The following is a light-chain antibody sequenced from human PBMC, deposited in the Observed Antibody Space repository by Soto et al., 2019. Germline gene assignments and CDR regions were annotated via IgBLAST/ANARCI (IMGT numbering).Light chain of an antibody. CDR3: QQRSSWPLT. V-gene: IGKV3-11*01. CDR2: GAS. J-gene: IGKJ4*01. CDR1: QSVRSS. Sequence: EIVLTQSPATLSLSPGERATLSCRASQSVRSSLAWYQQKPGQAPRLLIHGASNRATDIPARFSGSGSGTDFTLTISSLEPEDFAVYYCQQRSSWPLTFGRGTKVEI.